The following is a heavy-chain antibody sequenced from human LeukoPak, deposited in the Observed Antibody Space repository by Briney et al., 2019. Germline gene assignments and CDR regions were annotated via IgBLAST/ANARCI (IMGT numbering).Heavy chain of an antibody. J-gene: IGHJ5*02. CDR2: ISAYNGNT. V-gene: IGHV1-18*04. CDR3: ARGGYYGSGSFPDH. Sequence: GASVKVSCKASGYIFTGYYRHWVRQAPGQGLEWMGWISAYNGNTNYAQKVQGRVTMTTDTSTSTAYMDLRSLRSDDTAVYYCARGGYYGSGSFPDHWGQGTLVTVSS. D-gene: IGHD3-10*01. CDR1: GYIFTGYY.